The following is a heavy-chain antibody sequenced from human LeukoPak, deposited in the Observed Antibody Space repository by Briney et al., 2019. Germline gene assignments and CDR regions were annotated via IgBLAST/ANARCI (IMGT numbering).Heavy chain of an antibody. CDR2: ISSSGSYI. Sequence: KPGGSLRLSCAASGFTFSRYTMNWVRQAPGKGLEWVSSISSSGSYIYYADSVKGRFTISRDNAKNSLYLQVNSLRAEDTAVYYCARDVTLPCSGSDLDAFDIWGQGTMVTVSS. CDR3: ARDVTLPCSGSDLDAFDI. J-gene: IGHJ3*02. D-gene: IGHD1-26*01. V-gene: IGHV3-21*01. CDR1: GFTFSRYT.